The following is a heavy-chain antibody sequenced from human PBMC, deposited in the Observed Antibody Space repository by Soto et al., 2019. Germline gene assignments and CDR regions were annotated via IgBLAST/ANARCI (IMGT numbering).Heavy chain of an antibody. CDR3: AKDFLETGPWYYGIDV. CDR2: ISYDGSNK. CDR1: GFTFSSYG. V-gene: IGHV3-30*18. J-gene: IGHJ6*02. Sequence: QVQLVESGGGVVQPGRSLRLSCAASGFTFSSYGMHWVRQAPGKGLEWVAVISYDGSNKYYADSVKGRFTISRDNSKNTLYLQMNSLRAEDTAVYYCAKDFLETGPWYYGIDVWGQGTTVTVSS.